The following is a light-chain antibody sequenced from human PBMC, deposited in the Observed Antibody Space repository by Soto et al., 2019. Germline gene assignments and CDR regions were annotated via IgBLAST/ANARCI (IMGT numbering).Light chain of an antibody. CDR2: DVS. CDR1: SSDVGGYNY. V-gene: IGLV2-14*01. Sequence: QSVLTQPASVSGSPGQSITISCTGTSSDVGGYNYVSWYQQHPGKAPKLMIYDVSNRPSGVSNRFSGSKSGNTASLTMSGLQAEHEADYYCSLYTSSSSLWVFGTGTKLTVL. CDR3: SLYTSSSSLWV. J-gene: IGLJ1*01.